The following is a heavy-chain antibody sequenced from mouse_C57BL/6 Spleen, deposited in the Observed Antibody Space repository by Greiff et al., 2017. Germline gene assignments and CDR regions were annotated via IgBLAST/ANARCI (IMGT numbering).Heavy chain of an antibody. CDR3: ARQGITTVVEGYGYFDY. CDR1: GFTFSDYG. J-gene: IGHJ2*01. D-gene: IGHD1-1*01. V-gene: IGHV5-17*01. Sequence: EVMLVESGGGLVKPGGSLKLSCAASGFTFSDYGMHWVRQAPEKGLEWVAYISRGSSTIYYADTVKGRFTISRDNAANTRFLQMTSLRSEDTAMYDCARQGITTVVEGYGYFDYWGQGTTLTVSS. CDR2: ISRGSSTI.